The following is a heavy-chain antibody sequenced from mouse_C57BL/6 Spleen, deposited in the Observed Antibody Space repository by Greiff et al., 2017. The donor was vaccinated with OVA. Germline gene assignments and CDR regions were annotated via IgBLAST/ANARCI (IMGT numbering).Heavy chain of an antibody. D-gene: IGHD2-3*01. Sequence: EVKVEESEGGLVQPGSSMKLSCTASGFTFSDYYMAWVRQVPEKGLEWVANINYDGSSTYYLDSLKSRFIISRDNAKNILYLQMSSLKSEDTATYYCARDYDGYTWYFDVWGTGTTVTVSS. CDR3: ARDYDGYTWYFDV. CDR2: INYDGSST. J-gene: IGHJ1*03. V-gene: IGHV5-16*01. CDR1: GFTFSDYY.